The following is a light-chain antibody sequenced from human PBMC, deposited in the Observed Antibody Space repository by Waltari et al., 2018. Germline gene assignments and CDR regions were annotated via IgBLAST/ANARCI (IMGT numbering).Light chain of an antibody. CDR3: MQGTHWPRT. CDR1: QSLVHSDGNTY. CDR2: KVS. Sequence: VVMTQSPLSLPVTLGQPASISCKSSQSLVHSDGNTYLNWFQQRPGQSPRRIFYKVSDRDSGVPDRFSGSGSGTDFTLKISRVEAEDVGVYYCMQGTHWPRTFGQGTKVEIK. J-gene: IGKJ1*01. V-gene: IGKV2-30*02.